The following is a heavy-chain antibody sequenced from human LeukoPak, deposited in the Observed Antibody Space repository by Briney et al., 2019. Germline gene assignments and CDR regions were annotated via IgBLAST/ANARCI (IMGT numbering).Heavy chain of an antibody. CDR2: ISAYNGNT. CDR1: GYTFTSYG. J-gene: IGHJ5*02. CDR3: ARRKNWSYEGFDP. Sequence: ASVKVSCKTSGYTFTSYGVSSVRQAPGQGLEWMGWISAYNGNTNYAQRLQGRVTMTTDKSTSTVYMELKSLISDDTAIYYCARRKNWSYEGFDPWGQGTLVRVSS. D-gene: IGHD1-7*01. V-gene: IGHV1-18*04.